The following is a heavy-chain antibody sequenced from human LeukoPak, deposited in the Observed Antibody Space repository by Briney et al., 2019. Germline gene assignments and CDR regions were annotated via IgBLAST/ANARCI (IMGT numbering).Heavy chain of an antibody. J-gene: IGHJ5*02. CDR3: ARDGPTYYYGSGSPRWFDP. D-gene: IGHD3-10*01. Sequence: PSETLSLTCTVSGGSISSYYWSWIRQPAGKGLEWIGQIYTSGSTNYNPSLKSRVTMSVDTSKNQFSLKLSSVTAADTAVYYCARDGPTYYYGSGSPRWFDPWGQGTLVTVSS. V-gene: IGHV4-4*07. CDR1: GGSISSYY. CDR2: IYTSGST.